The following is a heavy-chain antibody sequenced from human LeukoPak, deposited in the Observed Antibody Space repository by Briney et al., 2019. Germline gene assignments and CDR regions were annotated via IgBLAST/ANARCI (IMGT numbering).Heavy chain of an antibody. CDR3: ARRMQAGYYFDY. Sequence: SETLSLTCTVSGGSISSYFWIWIRQPPGKGLELIGYIYYSGSTNYNPSLKSRVAISVDTSKNQVSLKLSSVTAADTAVYYCARRMQAGYYFDYWGQGTLVTVSS. D-gene: IGHD6-13*01. CDR1: GGSISSYF. J-gene: IGHJ4*02. CDR2: IYYSGST. V-gene: IGHV4-59*08.